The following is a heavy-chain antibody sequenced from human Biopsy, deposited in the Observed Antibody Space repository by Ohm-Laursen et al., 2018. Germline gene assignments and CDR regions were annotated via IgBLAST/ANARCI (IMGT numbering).Heavy chain of an antibody. D-gene: IGHD5-18*01. CDR1: GFPFTGFS. Sequence: SLRLSCAAAGFPFTGFSMDWVRQAPGKGLEWVASITSGSSYIYYADSVKGRFTISRDNSKDTLYLQMHSLRAEDTAFYYCARDRRTANYGMDVWGQGTTVTVSS. CDR2: ITSGSSYI. J-gene: IGHJ6*02. V-gene: IGHV3-21*01. CDR3: ARDRRTANYGMDV.